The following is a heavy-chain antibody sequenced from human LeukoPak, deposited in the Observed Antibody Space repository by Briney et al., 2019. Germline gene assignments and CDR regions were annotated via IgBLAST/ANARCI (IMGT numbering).Heavy chain of an antibody. Sequence: SETLSLTCTVSGGSISSYYWSWIRQPPGKGLEWIGYIYYSGSTNYNPSLKSRVTISVEPSKNQFSLKLSSVTAADTAVYYCARHSRRYGLYYYGMDVWGQGTTVTVSS. V-gene: IGHV4-59*08. D-gene: IGHD4-17*01. CDR1: GGSISSYY. CDR2: IYYSGST. J-gene: IGHJ6*02. CDR3: ARHSRRYGLYYYGMDV.